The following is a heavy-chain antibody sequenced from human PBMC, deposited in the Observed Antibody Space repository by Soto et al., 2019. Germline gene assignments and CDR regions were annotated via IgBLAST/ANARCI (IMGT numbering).Heavy chain of an antibody. V-gene: IGHV1-8*01. CDR1: GYTFTSYD. Sequence: ASVKVSCKASGYTFTSYDINWVRQATGQGLEWMGWMNPNSGNTGYAQKFQGRVTMTRNTSISTAYMELSSLRSEDTAVYYCARGRGYCSGGSCHNWFDPWGQGTLVTSPQ. CDR3: ARGRGYCSGGSCHNWFDP. CDR2: MNPNSGNT. D-gene: IGHD2-15*01. J-gene: IGHJ5*02.